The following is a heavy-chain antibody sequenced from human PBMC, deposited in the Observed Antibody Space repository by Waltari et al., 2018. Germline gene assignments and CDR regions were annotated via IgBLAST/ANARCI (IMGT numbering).Heavy chain of an antibody. D-gene: IGHD4-17*01. CDR3: GKDNGDYSFDY. CDR2: LSGSGDKT. J-gene: IGHJ4*02. CDR1: GFTFTTYA. V-gene: IGHV3-23*01. Sequence: EVQLLESGGGLVQPGGSLRLSCAASGFTFTTYAMSWVRQAPGKGLEWVSALSGSGDKTYYTVSVKGRFTISRDNSRNTLYLQMDSLRPDDTAVYFCGKDNGDYSFDYWGQGTLVTVSS.